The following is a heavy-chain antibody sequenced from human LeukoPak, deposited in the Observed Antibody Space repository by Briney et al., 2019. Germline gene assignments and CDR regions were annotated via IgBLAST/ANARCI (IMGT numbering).Heavy chain of an antibody. D-gene: IGHD2-21*01. CDR2: ISGGGGT. J-gene: IGHJ3*02. Sequence: GGSLRLSCAASGFTVSNNFMSWVRQAPGQGLEWVSLISGGGGTYYAASVKGRFTISRGISENSLYLQMNSLRPEDTAAYYCARVVDSTRASHIWGQGTLVTVSS. CDR1: GFTVSNNF. CDR3: ARVVDSTRASHI. V-gene: IGHV3-66*01.